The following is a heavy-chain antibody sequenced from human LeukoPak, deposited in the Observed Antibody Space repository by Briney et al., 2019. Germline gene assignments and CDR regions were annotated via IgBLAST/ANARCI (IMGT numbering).Heavy chain of an antibody. J-gene: IGHJ4*02. CDR2: IWYDGSNK. Sequence: GGSLRLSCAASGFTFSSYGMHWVRQAPGKGLGWVAVIWYDGSNKYYADSVKGRFTISRDNSKNTLYLQMNSLRAEDTAVYYCARDGERGYSYGYFDYWGQGTLVTVSS. CDR1: GFTFSSYG. CDR3: ARDGERGYSYGYFDY. V-gene: IGHV3-33*01. D-gene: IGHD5-18*01.